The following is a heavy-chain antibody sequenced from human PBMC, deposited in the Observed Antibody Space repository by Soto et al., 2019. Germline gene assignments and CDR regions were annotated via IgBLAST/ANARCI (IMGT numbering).Heavy chain of an antibody. J-gene: IGHJ4*01. V-gene: IGHV3-23*01. D-gene: IGHD1-26*01. CDR2: ISGSGSGT. CDR3: AKDQGNTIVGASRGFAH. CDR1: GFTFSTYA. Sequence: PGGSLRLSCAVSGFTFSTYAMNWVRQAPGKGLEWLSLISGSGSGTYYADSVKGRFTISRDNSENTLYLQMNSLRAEDTAVYYCAKDQGNTIVGASRGFAHWGHGTLVTVSS.